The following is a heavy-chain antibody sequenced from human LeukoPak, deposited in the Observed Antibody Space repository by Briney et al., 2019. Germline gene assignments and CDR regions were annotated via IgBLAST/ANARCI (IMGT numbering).Heavy chain of an antibody. CDR1: GFTFRGFL. CDR2: IKQDESEK. Sequence: PGGSLRLSCAASGFTFRGFLMSWVRQTPGKGLEWVANIKQDESEKYYADAVKGRFTISRDNTKNSLSLQMNSLTAEDTAVHYCARAGSNWNYVYWGQGTLVTVSS. CDR3: ARAGSNWNYVY. D-gene: IGHD1-7*01. J-gene: IGHJ4*02. V-gene: IGHV3-7*01.